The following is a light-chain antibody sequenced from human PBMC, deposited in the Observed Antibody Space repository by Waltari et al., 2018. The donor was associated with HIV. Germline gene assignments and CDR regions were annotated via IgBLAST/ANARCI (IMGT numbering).Light chain of an antibody. Sequence: DTQMTQSPSTLSASVGDRVTITCRASQSINSWLAWYQQKPGKAPKLLIYKASSLESGVPSRFSGSGSGTEFTLTISSLQPDDFATYYCQQYNSYTWTFGQGTKVEI. V-gene: IGKV1-5*03. CDR3: QQYNSYTWT. J-gene: IGKJ1*01. CDR1: QSINSW. CDR2: KAS.